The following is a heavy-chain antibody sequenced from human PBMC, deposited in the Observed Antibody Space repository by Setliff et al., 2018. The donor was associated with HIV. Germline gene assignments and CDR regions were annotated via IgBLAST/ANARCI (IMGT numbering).Heavy chain of an antibody. V-gene: IGHV1-46*01. D-gene: IGHD3-22*01. CDR1: GGTFSSYY. CDR3: ARDYFDSSAYHYGFGAFDI. Sequence: GASVKVSCKASGGTFSSYYMHWVRQAPGQGLEWMGIINPSGGSASYAQKFQGRVTMSRDTSTSTVYMELSSLRSEDTAVYYCARDYFDSSAYHYGFGAFDIWGQGTMVTVSS. J-gene: IGHJ3*02. CDR2: INPSGGSA.